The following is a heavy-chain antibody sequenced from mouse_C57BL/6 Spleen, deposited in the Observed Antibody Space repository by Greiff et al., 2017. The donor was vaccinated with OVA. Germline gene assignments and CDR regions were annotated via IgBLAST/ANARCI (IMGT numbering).Heavy chain of an antibody. CDR2: IYPGSGST. Sequence: VKLQQPGAELVKPGASVKMSCKASGYTFTSYWITWVKQRPGQGLEWIGDIYPGSGSTNYNEKFKSKATLTVDTSSSTAYMQLSSLTSEDSAVYYCAMDYQGYAMDYWGQGTSVTVSS. V-gene: IGHV1-55*01. CDR1: GYTFTSYW. CDR3: AMDYQGYAMDY. D-gene: IGHD2-4*01. J-gene: IGHJ4*01.